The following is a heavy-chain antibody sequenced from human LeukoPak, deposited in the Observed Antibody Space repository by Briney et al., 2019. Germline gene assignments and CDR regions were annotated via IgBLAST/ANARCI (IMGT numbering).Heavy chain of an antibody. CDR3: AKDPYSMDV. CDR2: ISYDGSNK. J-gene: IGHJ6*03. Sequence: GGSLRLSCAASGFTFSSYGMHWVRQAPGKGLEWVAVISYDGSNKYYADSVKGRFTISRDNSKNTLYLQMNSLRAEDTAVYYCAKDPYSMDVWGKGTTVTVSS. V-gene: IGHV3-30*18. CDR1: GFTFSSYG.